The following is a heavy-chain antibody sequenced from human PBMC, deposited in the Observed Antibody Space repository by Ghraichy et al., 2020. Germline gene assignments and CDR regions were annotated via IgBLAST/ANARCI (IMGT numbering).Heavy chain of an antibody. Sequence: GGSLRLSCAASGFTFNNFAMTWVRQAPGKGLEWVSAIIGTGGSTSYADSVKGRFTISRDNSKNTLSLQMNSLRAEDTAVYYCAKVHDSGYEWFMDVWGQGTLVTVSS. J-gene: IGHJ4*02. D-gene: IGHD5-12*01. CDR3: AKVHDSGYEWFMDV. V-gene: IGHV3-23*01. CDR1: GFTFNNFA. CDR2: IIGTGGST.